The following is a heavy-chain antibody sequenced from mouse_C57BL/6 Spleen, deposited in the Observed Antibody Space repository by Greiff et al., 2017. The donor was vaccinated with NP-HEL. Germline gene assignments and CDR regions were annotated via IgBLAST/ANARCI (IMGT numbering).Heavy chain of an antibody. CDR3: THYYYGNRFAY. CDR2: IDPENGDT. CDR1: GFNIKDDY. J-gene: IGHJ3*01. D-gene: IGHD2-1*01. V-gene: IGHV14-4*01. Sequence: VQLQQSGAELVRPGASVKLSCTASGFNIKDDYMHWVKQRPEQGLEWIGWIDPENGDTEYASKFQGKATITADTSSNTAYLQLSSLTSEDTAVYYGTHYYYGNRFAYWGQGTLVTVSA.